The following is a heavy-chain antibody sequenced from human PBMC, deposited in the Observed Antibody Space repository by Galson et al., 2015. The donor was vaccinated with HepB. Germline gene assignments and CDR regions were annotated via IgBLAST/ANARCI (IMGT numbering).Heavy chain of an antibody. CDR1: GYTLTDLS. CDR3: ARHPHGRASSWLPDYYYYGMDV. CDR2: LDPEDGET. V-gene: IGHV1-24*01. Sequence: SVKVSCKVSGYTLTDLSIHWVRQAPGKGLEWMGGLDPEDGETIYAQKFQGRVTMTEDTSTDTAYMELSSLKASDTAMYYCARHPHGRASSWLPDYYYYGMDVWGQGTTVTVSS. D-gene: IGHD6-13*01. J-gene: IGHJ6*02.